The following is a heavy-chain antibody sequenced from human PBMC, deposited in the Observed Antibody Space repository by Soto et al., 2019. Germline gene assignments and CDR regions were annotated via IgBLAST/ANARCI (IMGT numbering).Heavy chain of an antibody. V-gene: IGHV3-30-3*01. CDR3: ARAATYYDSSGFNWFDP. D-gene: IGHD3-22*01. Sequence: QPGGSLRLSCAASGFTFSSHAMHWVRQAPGKGLEWVAVISYDGSNKYYADSVKGRFTISRDNSKNTLYLQMNSLRAEDTAVYYCARAATYYDSSGFNWFDPWGQGTVVTVSS. CDR2: ISYDGSNK. J-gene: IGHJ5*02. CDR1: GFTFSSHA.